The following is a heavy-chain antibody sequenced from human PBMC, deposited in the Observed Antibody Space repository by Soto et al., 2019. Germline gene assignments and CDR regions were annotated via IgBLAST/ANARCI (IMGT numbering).Heavy chain of an antibody. CDR1: GFTFSSYG. J-gene: IGHJ3*02. Sequence: QVQLVESGGGVVQPGRSLRLSCAASGFTFSSYGMHWVRQAPGKGLEWVAVISYDGSNKYYADSVKGRFTISRDNCKKPLDLQMNSLRAEAMAVYYCAKGLDSSSWHDAFDIWGQGKMVTVSS. V-gene: IGHV3-30*18. CDR3: AKGLDSSSWHDAFDI. CDR2: ISYDGSNK. D-gene: IGHD6-13*01.